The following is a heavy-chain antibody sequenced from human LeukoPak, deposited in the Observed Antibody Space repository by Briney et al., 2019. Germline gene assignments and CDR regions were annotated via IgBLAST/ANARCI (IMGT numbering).Heavy chain of an antibody. V-gene: IGHV4-39*01. J-gene: IGHJ4*02. Sequence: SETLSLTCTVSGGSISSSSYYWGWIRQPPGKGLEWIGSIYYSGSTYYNPSLKSRVTISVDTSKNQFSLKLSSVTAADTAVYYCANLVSGSYCKRVDYWGQGTLVTVSS. D-gene: IGHD3-10*01. CDR3: ANLVSGSYCKRVDY. CDR2: IYYSGST. CDR1: GGSISSSSYY.